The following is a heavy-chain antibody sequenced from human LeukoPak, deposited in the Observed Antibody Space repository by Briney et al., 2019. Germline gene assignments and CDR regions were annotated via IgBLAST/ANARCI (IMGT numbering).Heavy chain of an antibody. CDR1: GGSISNYY. V-gene: IGHV4-59*01. CDR2: IYQSGAT. Sequence: SETLSLTCIVSGGSISNYYWSWFRQPPGKGLEWIGYIYQSGATSYNPSLRSRVTISIDMSKNQISLKLSSVTAADTAVYYCARSLGGGYFDYWGQGTLVTVSS. CDR3: ARSLGGGYFDY. D-gene: IGHD3-10*01. J-gene: IGHJ4*02.